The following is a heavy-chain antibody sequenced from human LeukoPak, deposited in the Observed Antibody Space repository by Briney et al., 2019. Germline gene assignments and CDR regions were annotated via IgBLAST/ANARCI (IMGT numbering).Heavy chain of an antibody. Sequence: GGSLRLSCAASGFTFSSYVMHWVRQAPGKGLEWVAIISYDGSNEYYADSVKGRFTISRDNSKNTLYLQMNSLRAEDTAVYYCAREGDILTGDNWFDPWGQGTLVTVSS. CDR1: GFTFSSYV. CDR2: ISYDGSNE. D-gene: IGHD3-9*01. J-gene: IGHJ5*02. CDR3: AREGDILTGDNWFDP. V-gene: IGHV3-30*04.